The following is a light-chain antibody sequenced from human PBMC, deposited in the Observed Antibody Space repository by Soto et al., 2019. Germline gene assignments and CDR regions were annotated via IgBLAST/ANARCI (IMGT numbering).Light chain of an antibody. CDR2: TAS. CDR3: QQANTFPLT. Sequence: DIQLTQSPSPVSASIGDRVTMTCRASQGVTRWLAWYQQKPGRAPKLLIYTASSLQTGVPSRFSASGFGTDFTLTISSLQPEDFATYYCQQANTFPLTFGGGTKVEIK. J-gene: IGKJ4*01. CDR1: QGVTRW. V-gene: IGKV1-12*01.